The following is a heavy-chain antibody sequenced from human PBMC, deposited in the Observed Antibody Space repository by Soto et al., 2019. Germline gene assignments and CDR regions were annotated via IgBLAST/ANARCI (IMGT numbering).Heavy chain of an antibody. CDR2: IKQDGSEK. J-gene: IGHJ4*02. Sequence: EVQLVESGGGLVQPGGSLRLSCAASGFTFSSYWMSWVRQAPGKGLEWVANIKQDGSEKYYVDSVKGRFTISRDNAKNSLYLQMNSLRAEDTAVYYCAREGGKYYGSGSYYNEVIGFVGLDYWGQGTLVTVSS. CDR3: AREGGKYYGSGSYYNEVIGFVGLDY. D-gene: IGHD3-10*01. CDR1: GFTFSSYW. V-gene: IGHV3-7*01.